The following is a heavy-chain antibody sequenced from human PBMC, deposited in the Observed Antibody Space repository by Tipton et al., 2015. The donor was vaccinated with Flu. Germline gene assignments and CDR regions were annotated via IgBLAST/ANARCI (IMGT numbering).Heavy chain of an antibody. CDR1: GYTFTSYG. CDR2: MNPNSGNT. D-gene: IGHD3-9*01. Sequence: QVQLVQSGAEVKKPGASVKVSCKASGYTFTSYGINWVRQATGQGLEWMGWMNPNSGNTGYAQKFQGRVTMTRNTSISTAYMELSSLRSEDTAVYYCARGYFDWLLAYYYYYGMDVWGQGTTVTVSS. CDR3: ARGYFDWLLAYYYYYGMDV. V-gene: IGHV1-8*01. J-gene: IGHJ6*02.